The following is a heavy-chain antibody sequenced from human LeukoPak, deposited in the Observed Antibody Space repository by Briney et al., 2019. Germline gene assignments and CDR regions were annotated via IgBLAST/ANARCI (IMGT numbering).Heavy chain of an antibody. CDR1: GGSISSYY. V-gene: IGHV4-4*07. Sequence: SETLSLTCTVSGGSISSYYWSWIRQPAGKGLEWIGRIYTSGSTNYNPSLKSRVTMSVDTSKNQFSLKLSSVTAADTAVYYCARDSGLLWFGELQAFYIWGQGTMVTVSS. D-gene: IGHD3-10*01. CDR3: ARDSGLLWFGELQAFYI. J-gene: IGHJ3*02. CDR2: IYTSGST.